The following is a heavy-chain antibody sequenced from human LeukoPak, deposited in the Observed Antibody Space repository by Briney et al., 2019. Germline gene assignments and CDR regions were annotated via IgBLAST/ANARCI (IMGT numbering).Heavy chain of an antibody. CDR3: ARGNYGDYDHY. Sequence: GGSLRLSCAASGFIFSNYAMSWVRQAPGKGLEWVSTISDSGASTFYADSVKGRFTISRDNSKNTLYLQMNSLRAEDTAIYYCARGNYGDYDHYWGQGTLVTVSS. J-gene: IGHJ4*02. CDR1: GFIFSNYA. V-gene: IGHV3-23*01. D-gene: IGHD4-17*01. CDR2: ISDSGAST.